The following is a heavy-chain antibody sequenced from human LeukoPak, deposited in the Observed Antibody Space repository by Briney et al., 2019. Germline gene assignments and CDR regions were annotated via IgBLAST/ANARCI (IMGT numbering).Heavy chain of an antibody. V-gene: IGHV4-39*01. Sequence: SETLSPTCTVSGASISTSNFYWAWIRQHPGKGLESIGNIHYTGRTYSSASLNSRVTISVDTSKNQFSLKLTSVTVADTAVYFCARQGSMARGGYWLDPWGQGTLVIVSS. CDR3: ARQGSMARGGYWLDP. CDR1: GASISTSNFY. CDR2: IHYTGRT. J-gene: IGHJ5*02. D-gene: IGHD3-10*01.